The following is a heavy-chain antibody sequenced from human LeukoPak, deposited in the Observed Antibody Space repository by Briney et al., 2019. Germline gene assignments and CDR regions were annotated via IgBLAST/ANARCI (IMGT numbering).Heavy chain of an antibody. CDR1: GFTFSSYA. J-gene: IGHJ4*02. CDR3: AKSRAYGYNLIDY. CDR2: ISGSGGST. Sequence: GGSLRLSCAASGFTFSSYAMSWVRQAPGKGLEWVSAISGSGGSTYYADSVKGRFTISRDNSKNTLYLQMTSLRAEDTAVYYCAKSRAYGYNLIDYWGQGTLVTVSS. V-gene: IGHV3-23*01. D-gene: IGHD5-24*01.